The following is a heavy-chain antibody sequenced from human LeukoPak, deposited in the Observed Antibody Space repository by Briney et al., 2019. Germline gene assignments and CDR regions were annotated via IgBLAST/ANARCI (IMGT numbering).Heavy chain of an antibody. V-gene: IGHV4-38-2*02. J-gene: IGHJ4*02. Sequence: PSETLSLTCTVSGYSISSGYYWGWVRQPPGKGLEWIGSIYHSGSTYYNPSLKSRVTISVDTSKNQFSLKLSSVTAADTAVYYCARWYYYDSSGYAGVFDYWGQGTLVTVSS. D-gene: IGHD3-22*01. CDR2: IYHSGST. CDR3: ARWYYYDSSGYAGVFDY. CDR1: GYSISSGYY.